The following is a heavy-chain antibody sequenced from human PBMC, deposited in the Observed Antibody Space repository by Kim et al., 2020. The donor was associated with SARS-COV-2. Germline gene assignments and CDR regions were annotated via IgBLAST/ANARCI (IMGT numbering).Heavy chain of an antibody. CDR3: ARGRQQLVPYYYYGMDV. Sequence: SETLSLTCAVYGGSFSGYYWSWIRQPPGKGLEWIGEINHSGSTNYNPSLKSRVTISVDTSKNQFSLKLSSVTAADTAVYYCARGRQQLVPYYYYGMDVWGQGTTVTVSS. J-gene: IGHJ6*02. CDR1: GGSFSGYY. V-gene: IGHV4-34*01. D-gene: IGHD6-13*01. CDR2: INHSGST.